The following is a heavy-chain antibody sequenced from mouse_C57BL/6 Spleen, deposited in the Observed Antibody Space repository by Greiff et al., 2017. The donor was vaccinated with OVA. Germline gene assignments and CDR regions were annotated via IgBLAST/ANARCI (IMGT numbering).Heavy chain of an antibody. CDR1: GFTFSSYG. CDR3: ARHGGTTVAFDY. Sequence: EVKLMESGGDLVKPGGSLKLSCAASGFTFSSYGMSWVRQTPDKRLEWVATISSGGSYTYYPDSVKGRFTISRDNAKNTLYLQMSSLESEDTAMDYCARHGGTTVAFDYWGQGTTLTVSS. D-gene: IGHD1-1*01. CDR2: ISSGGSYT. V-gene: IGHV5-6*01. J-gene: IGHJ2*01.